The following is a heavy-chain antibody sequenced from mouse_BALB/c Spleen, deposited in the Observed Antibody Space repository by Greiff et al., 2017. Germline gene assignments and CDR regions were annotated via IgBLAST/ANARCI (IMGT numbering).Heavy chain of an antibody. V-gene: IGHV1-7*01. CDR2: INPSTGYT. J-gene: IGHJ4*01. Sequence: QVQLQQSGAELAKPGASVKMSCKASGYTFTSYWMHWVKQRPGQGLEWIGYINPSTGYTEYNQKFKDKATLTADKSSSTAYMQLSSLTSEDSAVYYCASNSYAMDYWGQGTSVTVSS. CDR1: GYTFTSYW. D-gene: IGHD1-3*01. CDR3: ASNSYAMDY.